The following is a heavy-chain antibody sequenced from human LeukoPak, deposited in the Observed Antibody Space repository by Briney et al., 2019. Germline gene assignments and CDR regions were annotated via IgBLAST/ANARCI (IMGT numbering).Heavy chain of an antibody. CDR3: ARDHTRDVYNGFDP. D-gene: IGHD5-24*01. V-gene: IGHV4-59*01. CDR2: IYYTGTT. Sequence: PSETLSLTCTVSGGSISSYYWSWIRHPPGKGLEWIGCIYYTGTTNYNPSLKSRLTISVDTSKNQFSLNLNSVTAADTAVYYCARDHTRDVYNGFDPWGQGTLVTVSS. CDR1: GGSISSYY. J-gene: IGHJ5*02.